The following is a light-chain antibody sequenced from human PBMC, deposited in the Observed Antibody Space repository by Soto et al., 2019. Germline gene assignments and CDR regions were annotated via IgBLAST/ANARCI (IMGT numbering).Light chain of an antibody. CDR2: AAS. CDR3: QQHGSSPYT. J-gene: IGKJ2*01. Sequence: EIVLTQSPGTLSLSPGERAALSCRASQSVSSGNLAWYQQKSGQAPRLLIYAASSRATGIPDRFSGSGSGTDFTLTISRLEPEDFAVYYCQQHGSSPYTFGQGTKLEI. CDR1: QSVSSGN. V-gene: IGKV3-20*01.